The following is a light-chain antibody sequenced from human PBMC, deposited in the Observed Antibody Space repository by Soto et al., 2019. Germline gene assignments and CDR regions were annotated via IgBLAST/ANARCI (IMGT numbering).Light chain of an antibody. CDR1: QSVSSSY. J-gene: IGKJ1*01. CDR2: GAS. V-gene: IGKV3-20*01. CDR3: QQYSSTPLT. Sequence: EIVLTQSPGTLSLSPGERATLSCRASQSVSSSYLAWYQQKPGQAPRLLIYGASSRATGIPDRFSGSGSGTDFTLTIRRLEPEDFAVYYCQQYSSTPLTFGQGTKVEIK.